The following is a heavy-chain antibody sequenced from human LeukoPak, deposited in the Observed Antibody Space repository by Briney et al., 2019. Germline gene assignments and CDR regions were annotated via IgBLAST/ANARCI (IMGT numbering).Heavy chain of an antibody. J-gene: IGHJ4*02. V-gene: IGHV3-23*01. CDR1: GLTFSSYA. CDR3: AKDGGIAVAGKGSVFDY. Sequence: PGGSLRLSCAASGLTFSSYAMSWVRQAPGKGLEWVSAISGSGGSTYYADSVKGRFTISRDNSKNTLYLQMNSLRAEDTAVYYCAKDGGIAVAGKGSVFDYWGQGTLVTVSS. CDR2: ISGSGGST. D-gene: IGHD6-19*01.